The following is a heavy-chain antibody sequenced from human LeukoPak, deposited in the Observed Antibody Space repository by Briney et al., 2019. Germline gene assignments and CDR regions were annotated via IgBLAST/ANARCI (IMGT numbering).Heavy chain of an antibody. CDR2: IYTSGST. Sequence: SETLSLTCTVSGGSISSYYWSWIRQPAGKGLEWIGRIYTSGSTNYNPSLKSRVTMSVDTSKNQFSLKLSSLTAAHTAVYYCARDICSSTSCYYVNDAFDTWGQGTMVTVSS. D-gene: IGHD2-2*01. CDR3: ARDICSSTSCYYVNDAFDT. V-gene: IGHV4-4*07. CDR1: GGSISSYY. J-gene: IGHJ3*02.